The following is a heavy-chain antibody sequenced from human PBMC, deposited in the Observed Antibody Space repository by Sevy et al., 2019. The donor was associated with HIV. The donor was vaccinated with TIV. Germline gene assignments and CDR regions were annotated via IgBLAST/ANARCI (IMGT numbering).Heavy chain of an antibody. Sequence: GGSLRLSCAASRFAFSTHGMHWVRQAPGKGLEWVAVVSFDGSNKYYVDSVKGRFTISRDNSKNTLYLQMNSLRAEDTAIYYCVRDWGHYHYYPSDYWGQGTLVTVSS. V-gene: IGHV3-30*03. CDR3: VRDWGHYHYYPSDY. CDR1: RFAFSTHG. D-gene: IGHD3-16*02. CDR2: VSFDGSNK. J-gene: IGHJ4*02.